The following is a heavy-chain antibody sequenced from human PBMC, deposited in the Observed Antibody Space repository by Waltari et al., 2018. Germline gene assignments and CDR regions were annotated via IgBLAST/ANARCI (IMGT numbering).Heavy chain of an antibody. CDR2: IYSGGST. CDR1: GFTVSSNY. J-gene: IGHJ5*02. D-gene: IGHD3-10*01. Sequence: EVQLVESGGGLVQPGGSLRHSCTASGFTVSSNYLSWVRQAPGKGLEWVSVIYSGGSTYDADSVKGRFTISRDNSKNTLYLQMNSLRAEDTAVYYCAREDQGSGPWGQGTLVTVSS. V-gene: IGHV3-66*02. CDR3: AREDQGSGP.